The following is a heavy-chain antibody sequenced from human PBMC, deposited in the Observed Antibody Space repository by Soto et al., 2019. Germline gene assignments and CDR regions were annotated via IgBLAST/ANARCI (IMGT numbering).Heavy chain of an antibody. CDR2: IYYSGST. CDR3: AREQYYDYIWGSYRPPQAFDI. Sequence: QVQLPESGPGLVKPSETLSLTCTVSGGSISSYYWSWIRQPPGKGLEWIGYIYYSGSTNYNPSLKSRVTIAVDTSKNQFSLKLSSVTAADTAVYYCAREQYYDYIWGSYRPPQAFDIWGQGTMVTVSS. V-gene: IGHV4-59*01. CDR1: GGSISSYY. D-gene: IGHD3-16*02. J-gene: IGHJ3*02.